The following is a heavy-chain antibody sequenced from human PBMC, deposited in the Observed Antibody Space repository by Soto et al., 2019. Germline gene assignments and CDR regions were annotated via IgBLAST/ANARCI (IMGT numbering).Heavy chain of an antibody. D-gene: IGHD5-18*01. CDR2: IYSGGST. CDR3: AGQDTAMVMFYYYGMDV. CDR1: GFTVSSNY. V-gene: IGHV3-53*01. J-gene: IGHJ6*02. Sequence: EVQLVESGGGLIQPGGSLRLSCAASGFTVSSNYMSWVRQAPGKGLEWVSVIYSGGSTYYADSVKGRFTISRDNSKNTLYLQMNSLRAEDTAVYYCAGQDTAMVMFYYYGMDVWGQGTTVTVSS.